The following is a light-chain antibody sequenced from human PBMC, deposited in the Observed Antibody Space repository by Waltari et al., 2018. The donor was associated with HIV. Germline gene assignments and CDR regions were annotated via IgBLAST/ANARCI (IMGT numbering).Light chain of an antibody. J-gene: IGLJ2*01. CDR3: ASHAGSKDV. CDR1: SSDVGASNY. Sequence: QSALTQPPSASGSPGPSVTTSCTGTSSDVGASNYVSWFQQHPGKAPNLMIYDVTKRPSGVPDRFSGSKSGNTASLTVSGLQAEDEADYYCASHAGSKDVFGGGTRLTVL. CDR2: DVT. V-gene: IGLV2-8*01.